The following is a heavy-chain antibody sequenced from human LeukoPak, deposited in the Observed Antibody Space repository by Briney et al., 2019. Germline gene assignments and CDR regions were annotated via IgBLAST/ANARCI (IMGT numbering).Heavy chain of an antibody. V-gene: IGHV4-4*02. CDR3: ARASNLYYYDSSGYYFDY. J-gene: IGHJ4*02. D-gene: IGHD3-22*01. Sequence: PSETLSLTCAVSGGSISSSNWWSWVRQPPGKGLEWIGEIYHSGSTNYNPSLKSRVTISVDTSKNQFSLKLSSVTAADTAVYYCARASNLYYYDSSGYYFDYWGQGTLVTVSS. CDR2: IYHSGST. CDR1: GGSISSSNW.